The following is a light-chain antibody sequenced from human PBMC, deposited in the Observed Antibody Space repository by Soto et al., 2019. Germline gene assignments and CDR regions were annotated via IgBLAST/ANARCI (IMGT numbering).Light chain of an antibody. Sequence: EIVLTQSPATLSLSPGERATLSCRASQSVSSYLAWYQQKPGQAPRLLIYDASNRATGIPARFSGSGSGTDFTLTISRLEPEDFAVYYCQQYGSIPWTFGQGTKVDI. CDR1: QSVSSY. CDR2: DAS. J-gene: IGKJ1*01. V-gene: IGKV3-11*01. CDR3: QQYGSIPWT.